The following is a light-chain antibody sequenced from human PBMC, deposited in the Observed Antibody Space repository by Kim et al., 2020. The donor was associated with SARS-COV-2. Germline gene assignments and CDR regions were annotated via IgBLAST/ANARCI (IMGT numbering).Light chain of an antibody. V-gene: IGLV2-14*01. CDR3: SSYIRGSTNYV. CDR1: SSDIDGYKY. CDR2: EVD. J-gene: IGLJ1*01. Sequence: QSALTQPASVSGSPGQSITISCTGTSSDIDGYKYVSWYQQHPGKAPNPVIYEVDNRPSGVSIRFSGSKSGNTASLTISGLQAEDEADYYCSSYIRGSTNYVFGTGTKVTVL.